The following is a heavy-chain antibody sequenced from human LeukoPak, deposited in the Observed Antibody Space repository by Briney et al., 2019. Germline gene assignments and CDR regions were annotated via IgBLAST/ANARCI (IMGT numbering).Heavy chain of an antibody. CDR1: GGTFSSYA. CDR3: AREAPEHQGGAGSHAETGRTEY. Sequence: SVKVSCKASGGTFSSYAISWVRQAPGQGLEWMGGIIPIFGTANYAQKFQGRVTITADESTSTAYMELSSLRSEDTVVYYCAREAPEHQGGAGSHAETGRTEYWGQGTLVTVSS. V-gene: IGHV1-69*13. J-gene: IGHJ4*02. CDR2: IIPIFGTA. D-gene: IGHD1-14*01.